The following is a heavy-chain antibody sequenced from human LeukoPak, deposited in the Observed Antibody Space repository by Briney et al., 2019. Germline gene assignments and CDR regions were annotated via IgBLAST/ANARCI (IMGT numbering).Heavy chain of an antibody. Sequence: GALRLSCTASGFIFSSYSMHWVRQAPGKGLEFVSAISSNGGSTYYANSVKGRFTISRDTSKNTLYLQMNSLRAEDTAVYYCARAAAAGYSRDWGQGTLVTVSS. CDR2: ISSNGGST. CDR1: GFIFSSYS. J-gene: IGHJ4*02. CDR3: ARAAAAGYSRD. D-gene: IGHD6-13*01. V-gene: IGHV3-64*01.